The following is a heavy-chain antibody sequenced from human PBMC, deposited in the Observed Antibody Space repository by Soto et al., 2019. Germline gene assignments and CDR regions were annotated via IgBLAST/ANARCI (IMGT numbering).Heavy chain of an antibody. V-gene: IGHV3-30*18. D-gene: IGHD2-2*01. Sequence: QVQLVESGGGVVQPGRSLRLSCAASGFTFSSYGMHWVRQAPGKGLEWVAVISYDGSNKYYADSVKGRFTISRDNSKNTLYLQMNSLRAEDMAVYYCAKGYQLPKDYWGQGTLVTVSS. CDR1: GFTFSSYG. CDR2: ISYDGSNK. J-gene: IGHJ4*02. CDR3: AKGYQLPKDY.